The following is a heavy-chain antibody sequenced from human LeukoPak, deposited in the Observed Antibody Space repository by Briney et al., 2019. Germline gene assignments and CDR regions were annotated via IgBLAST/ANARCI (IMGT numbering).Heavy chain of an antibody. Sequence: SETLSLTCTASGGSISSGGYYWSWIRQHPGKDLEWIGYIYYSGSPYYNPSLRNRVTISLDTSKNQFSLKLSSATAADTAVYYCARDRKGYPLDYWGQGTLVTVSS. V-gene: IGHV4-31*03. CDR1: GGSISSGGYY. CDR2: IYYSGSP. CDR3: ARDRKGYPLDY. D-gene: IGHD6-13*01. J-gene: IGHJ4*02.